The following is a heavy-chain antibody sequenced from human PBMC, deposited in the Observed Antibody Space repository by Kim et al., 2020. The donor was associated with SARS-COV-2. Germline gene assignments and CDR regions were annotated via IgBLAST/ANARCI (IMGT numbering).Heavy chain of an antibody. D-gene: IGHD5-12*01. Sequence: GGSLRLSCVASGFTLSGYWMNWVRQAPGKGLVWVSRINSDGRRTNYADAVKARFTVSRDNAKNTLYLQMNSLRAEDTAVYYCTRGSAGSGYGWWFDPWGQGALVTVS. CDR1: GFTLSGYW. CDR3: TRGSAGSGYGWWFDP. V-gene: IGHV3-74*01. J-gene: IGHJ5*02. CDR2: INSDGRRT.